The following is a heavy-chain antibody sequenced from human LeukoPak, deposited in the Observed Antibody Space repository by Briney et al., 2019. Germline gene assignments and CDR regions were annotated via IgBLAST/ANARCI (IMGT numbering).Heavy chain of an antibody. Sequence: GGSLRLSCAASGFTFSSFAMHWVRQAPGKGLEYVSAISSNGGSTDYANSGKGRFTISRDNSKNSLYLQMRSLRAEDMAVYYCARGYYDSSGALLYWGQGTLVTVSS. D-gene: IGHD3-22*01. J-gene: IGHJ4*02. CDR2: ISSNGGST. V-gene: IGHV3-64*01. CDR1: GFTFSSFA. CDR3: ARGYYDSSGALLY.